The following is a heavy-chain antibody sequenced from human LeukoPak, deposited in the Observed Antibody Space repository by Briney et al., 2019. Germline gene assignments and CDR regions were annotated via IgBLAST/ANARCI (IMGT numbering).Heavy chain of an antibody. CDR3: ARDTVGATDY. J-gene: IGHJ4*02. D-gene: IGHD1-26*01. CDR2: IYSEGTT. Sequence: PGGSLRLSCTGSGFTVSSSYMSWVRRAPGKGLEWVSLIYSEGTTYYADSVKGRFTISRDTSKNTLYLQMNSLRAEDTALYYCARDTVGATDYWGQGTLVTVSS. CDR1: GFTVSSSY. V-gene: IGHV3-66*01.